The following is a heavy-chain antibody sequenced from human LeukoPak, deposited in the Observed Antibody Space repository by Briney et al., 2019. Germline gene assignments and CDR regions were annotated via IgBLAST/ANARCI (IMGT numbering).Heavy chain of an antibody. CDR1: GYTFTSYD. J-gene: IGHJ5*02. CDR2: MNPNSGNT. CDR3: ARLIAAAGTVNWFDP. V-gene: IGHV1-8*03. D-gene: IGHD6-13*01. Sequence: ASVKVSCKASGYTFTSYDINWVRQATGQGLEWMGWMNPNSGNTSYAQKFQGRVTITRNTSISKAYMELSSLRSEDTAVYYCARLIAAAGTVNWFDPWGQGTLVTVSS.